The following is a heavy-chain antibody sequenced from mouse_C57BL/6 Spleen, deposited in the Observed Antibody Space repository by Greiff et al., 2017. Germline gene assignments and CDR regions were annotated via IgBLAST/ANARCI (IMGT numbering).Heavy chain of an antibody. V-gene: IGHV1-39*01. CDR3: ARYSKVTTTWYFDV. CDR1: GYSFTDYN. CDR2: INPNYGTT. Sequence: LVEPGASVKISCKASGYSFTDYNMNWVKQSNGKSLEWIGVINPNYGTTSYNQKFKGKATLTVDQSSSTAYMQLNSLTSEDSAVYYCARYSKVTTTWYFDVWGTGTTVTVSS. J-gene: IGHJ1*03. D-gene: IGHD2-2*01.